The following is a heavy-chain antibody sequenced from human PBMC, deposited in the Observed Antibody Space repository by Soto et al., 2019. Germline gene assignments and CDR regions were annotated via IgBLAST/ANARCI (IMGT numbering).Heavy chain of an antibody. V-gene: IGHV4-34*01. CDR1: GGSFSGYS. J-gene: IGHJ4*02. CDR3: ASDKITGLFDY. CDR2: INHTGST. D-gene: IGHD2-8*02. Sequence: QVQLQQWGAGLLKPSETLSLTCAVYGGSFSGYSWTWIRQPPGTGLEWIGEINHTGSTNYTPSLKIRVTIPVDTSKNQFSLKLTSVTAADTAVYYCASDKITGLFDYWGQGTLVTVSS.